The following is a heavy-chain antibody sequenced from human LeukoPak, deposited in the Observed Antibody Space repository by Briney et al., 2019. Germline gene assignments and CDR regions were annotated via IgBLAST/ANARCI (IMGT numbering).Heavy chain of an antibody. CDR1: GGSISSYY. J-gene: IGHJ4*02. V-gene: IGHV4-59*12. D-gene: IGHD3-10*01. Sequence: SETLSLTCTVSGGSISSYYWSWIRQPPGKGLEWIGYIYYSGSTNYNPSLKSRVTISVDTSKNQFSLKLSSVTAADTAVYYCAREGSGSNLYYFDYWGQGTLVTVSS. CDR3: AREGSGSNLYYFDY. CDR2: IYYSGST.